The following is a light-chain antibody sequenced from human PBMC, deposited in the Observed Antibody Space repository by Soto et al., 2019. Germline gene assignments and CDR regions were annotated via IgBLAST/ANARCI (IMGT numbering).Light chain of an antibody. CDR3: CSYLGSYTWV. Sequence: QSVLTQPRSVSGSPGQSVTISCTGTSRDVGGYNYVSWYQQHPGKAPKLMIYEVTKRPSGVPNRFSGSKSGNTASLTISGLQAEDEAAYYCCSYLGSYTWVFGGGTKLTVL. CDR1: SRDVGGYNY. J-gene: IGLJ3*02. CDR2: EVT. V-gene: IGLV2-11*01.